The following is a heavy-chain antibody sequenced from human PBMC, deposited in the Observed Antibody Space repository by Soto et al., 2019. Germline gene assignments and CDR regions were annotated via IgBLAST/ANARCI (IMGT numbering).Heavy chain of an antibody. J-gene: IGHJ6*02. D-gene: IGHD3-22*01. V-gene: IGHV3-15*01. CDR3: TTDLVDYYDSSGPTAF. Sequence: GGSLRLSCAASGFTFSNAWLSWGRQAPGKGLEWVGRIKSKTDGGTKDYAAPVKGRLTISRDDSRNTLYLQMNSLKTEDTVVYYSTTDLVDYYDSSGPTAFCGQGKTVTVSS. CDR1: GFTFSNAW. CDR2: IKSKTDGGTK.